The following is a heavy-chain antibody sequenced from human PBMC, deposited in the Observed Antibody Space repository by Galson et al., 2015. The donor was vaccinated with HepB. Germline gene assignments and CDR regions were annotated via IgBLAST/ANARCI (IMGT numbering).Heavy chain of an antibody. CDR2: IKSKTDGGTT. J-gene: IGHJ6*02. CDR1: GFTFSNAW. V-gene: IGHV3-15*01. Sequence: SLRLSCAAPGFTFSNAWMGWVRQAPGKGLEWVGRIKSKTDGGTTDYAAPVKGRFTISRDDSKNTLYLQMNSLKTEDTAVYYCTTDAGIAVADYYYYGMDVWGQGTTVTVSS. D-gene: IGHD6-19*01. CDR3: TTDAGIAVADYYYYGMDV.